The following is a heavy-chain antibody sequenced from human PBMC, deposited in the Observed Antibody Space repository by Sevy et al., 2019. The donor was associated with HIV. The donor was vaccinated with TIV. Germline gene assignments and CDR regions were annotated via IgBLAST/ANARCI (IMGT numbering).Heavy chain of an antibody. D-gene: IGHD2-2*02. J-gene: IGHJ4*02. Sequence: GGSLRLSCAASGFTFSDYYMTWMRQAPGKGVEWVSYISISGGSIYYADSVKGRFTISRDNAKNSLYLQMNSLRAEDTAVYYCARVLYTSAEELDYWGQGTLVTVSS. CDR1: GFTFSDYY. CDR3: ARVLYTSAEELDY. CDR2: ISISGGSI. V-gene: IGHV3-11*01.